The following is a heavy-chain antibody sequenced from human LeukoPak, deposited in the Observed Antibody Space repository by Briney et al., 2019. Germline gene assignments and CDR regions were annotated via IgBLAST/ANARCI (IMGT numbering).Heavy chain of an antibody. J-gene: IGHJ4*02. V-gene: IGHV3-30*02. CDR3: AANNYYGSGSFPIDY. CDR2: IRYDGSNK. Sequence: GGSLRLSCAASGFTFSSYGMHWVRQAPGKGLEWVAFIRYDGSNKYYADSVKGRFTISRDNSKNTLYLQMNSLRAEDTAVYYCAANNYYGSGSFPIDYWGQGTLVTVSS. D-gene: IGHD3-10*01. CDR1: GFTFSSYG.